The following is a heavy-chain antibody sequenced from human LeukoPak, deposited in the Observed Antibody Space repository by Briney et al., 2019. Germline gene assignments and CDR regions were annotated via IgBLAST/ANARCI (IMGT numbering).Heavy chain of an antibody. V-gene: IGHV3-74*01. Sequence: GGSLRLSCAASGFTFSSSWLHWVRQAPGKGLVWVSRINERGSSTSYADSVKGRFTISRDNAKNTLYLQMNSLRADDTAVYYCAGGRLVAASKAVAIDYWGQGALVTVSS. CDR2: INERGSST. CDR1: GFTFSSSW. J-gene: IGHJ4*02. D-gene: IGHD5-12*01. CDR3: AGGRLVAASKAVAIDY.